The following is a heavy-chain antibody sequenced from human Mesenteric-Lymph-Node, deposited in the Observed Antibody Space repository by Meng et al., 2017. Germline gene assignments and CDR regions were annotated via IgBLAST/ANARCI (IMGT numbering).Heavy chain of an antibody. Sequence: SETLSLTCSVSGFSIRSGYYWGWIRQPPGKGLEWIGSVDRSGNTYYNPSLKSRVIISVDTSKNQFSLKLNSVTAADTAVYFCARVRFHYEEQDFWGQGTLVTVSS. V-gene: IGHV4-38-2*02. D-gene: IGHD3-22*01. CDR1: GFSIRSGYY. J-gene: IGHJ4*02. CDR2: VDRSGNT. CDR3: ARVRFHYEEQDF.